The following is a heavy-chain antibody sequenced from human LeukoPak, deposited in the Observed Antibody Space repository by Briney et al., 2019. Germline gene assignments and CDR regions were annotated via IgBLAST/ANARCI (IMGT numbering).Heavy chain of an antibody. CDR2: IYYSGST. D-gene: IGHD6-6*01. CDR1: GGSIIGYY. J-gene: IGHJ4*02. Sequence: SETLSLTCTVYGGSIIGYYCSWIRQPPGKGLEWIGYIYYSGSTNYNPSLKSRVTISVDTSKNQLSLRLTSMTAADTAVYYCARVDYTTSSPYLLPDSWGQGNLVTVSS. V-gene: IGHV4-59*01. CDR3: ARVDYTTSSPYLLPDS.